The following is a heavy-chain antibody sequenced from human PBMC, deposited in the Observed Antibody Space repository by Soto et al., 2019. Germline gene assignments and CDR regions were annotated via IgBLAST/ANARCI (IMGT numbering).Heavy chain of an antibody. CDR1: GYTFTCYY. CDR3: ARGVCSGGSCYFDY. CDR2: INPNSGGT. J-gene: IGHJ4*02. Sequence: ASVKFSCKASGYTFTCYYMHWGRQAPGQGLEWMGWINPNSGGTNYAQKFQGWVTMTRDTSISTAYMELSRLRSDDTAVYYCARGVCSGGSCYFDYWGQGTLVTVSS. V-gene: IGHV1-2*04. D-gene: IGHD2-15*01.